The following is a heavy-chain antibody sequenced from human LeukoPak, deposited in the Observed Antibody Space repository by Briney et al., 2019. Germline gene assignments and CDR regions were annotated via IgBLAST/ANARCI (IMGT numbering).Heavy chain of an antibody. Sequence: SETLSLTCTVSGGSISSYYWSWIRQPPGKGLEWIGYIYYSGSTNYNPSLKSRVTISIDTSKNQFSLKLSSVTAADTAVYYCARISGSSVVYYYYYLDVWGKGTTVTVSS. D-gene: IGHD6-6*01. V-gene: IGHV4-59*01. CDR1: GGSISSYY. CDR2: IYYSGST. CDR3: ARISGSSVVYYYYYLDV. J-gene: IGHJ6*03.